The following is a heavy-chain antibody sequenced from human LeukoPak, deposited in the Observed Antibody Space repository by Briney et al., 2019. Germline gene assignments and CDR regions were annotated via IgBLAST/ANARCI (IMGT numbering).Heavy chain of an antibody. V-gene: IGHV1-69*06. D-gene: IGHD4-17*01. CDR3: AREYGDYDLYYFDY. CDR1: GGTFSSYA. Sequence: SVKVSCKASGGTFSSYAISWVRQAPGQGLEWMGGIIPIFGTANYAQKFQGRVTITADKSSTTVYMELRSLRSDDTAVYYCAREYGDYDLYYFDYWGQGTLVTVSS. J-gene: IGHJ4*02. CDR2: IIPIFGTA.